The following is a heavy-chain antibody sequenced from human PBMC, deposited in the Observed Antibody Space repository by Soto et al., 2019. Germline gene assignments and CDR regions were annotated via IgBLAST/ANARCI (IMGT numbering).Heavy chain of an antibody. J-gene: IGHJ6*02. V-gene: IGHV4-34*01. D-gene: IGHD3-3*01. CDR3: ARSGAYYDFWSGPPGYNMDV. Sequence: PSETLSLTCAVYGGSFSGYYWSWIRQPPGKGLEWIGEINHSGSTNYNPSLKSRVTISVDTSKNQFSLKLSSVTAADTAVYYCARSGAYYDFWSGPPGYNMDVWGQGTTVTVSS. CDR2: INHSGST. CDR1: GGSFSGYY.